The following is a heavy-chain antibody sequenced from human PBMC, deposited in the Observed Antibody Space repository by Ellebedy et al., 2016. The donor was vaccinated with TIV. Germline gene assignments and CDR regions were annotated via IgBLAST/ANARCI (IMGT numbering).Heavy chain of an antibody. V-gene: IGHV3-48*04. CDR1: GFSFSSYW. J-gene: IGHJ3*02. CDR2: ISGSSLTL. Sequence: GESLKISCAASGFSFSSYWMSWVRQAPGKGLEWVSYISGSSLTLYYADSVKGRFSISRDNAKNSLYLQMNGLRAEDTAVYFCARDMAWGNERVNDAFDIWGHGTLVTVSS. CDR3: ARDMAWGNERVNDAFDI. D-gene: IGHD7-27*01.